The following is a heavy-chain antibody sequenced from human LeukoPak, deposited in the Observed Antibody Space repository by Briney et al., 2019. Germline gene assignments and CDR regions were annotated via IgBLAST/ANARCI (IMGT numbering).Heavy chain of an antibody. Sequence: SETLSLTCIVSGGSISTYYWSWIRQPPGKGLEWIGYIYYSGSTNYNPSLKSRVTISVDTSKNQFSLKLSSVTAADTAVYYCARENYYDSSGYYLLNGGRFDYWGQGTLVTVSS. CDR3: ARENYYDSSGYYLLNGGRFDY. D-gene: IGHD3-22*01. CDR2: IYYSGST. V-gene: IGHV4-59*01. CDR1: GGSISTYY. J-gene: IGHJ4*02.